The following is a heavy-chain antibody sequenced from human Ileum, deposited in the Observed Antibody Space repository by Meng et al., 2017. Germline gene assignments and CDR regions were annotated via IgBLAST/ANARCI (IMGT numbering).Heavy chain of an antibody. V-gene: IGHV3-23*01. Sequence: EVQLLESGGGLVQPGGSLRLSCAASRLTFSNYAMSWVRQTPGKGLEWVSAITGSGGGAYYADSVKGRFTISRDNSKNTLYLQMNSLRAEDTAIYYCAKRGLTGLDAFDIWGQGTMVTVSS. J-gene: IGHJ3*02. CDR3: AKRGLTGLDAFDI. D-gene: IGHD3-9*01. CDR2: ITGSGGGA. CDR1: RLTFSNYA.